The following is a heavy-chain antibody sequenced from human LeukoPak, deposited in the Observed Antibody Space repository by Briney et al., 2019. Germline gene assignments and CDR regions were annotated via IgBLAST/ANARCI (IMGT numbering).Heavy chain of an antibody. CDR2: ISGGGDGT. J-gene: IGHJ4*02. Sequence: GGSLRLSCAASGFSFSSYAMGWVRQAPGMGLEWVSGISGGGDGTFYADSVKGRFTISRDNSKNTLYLQMNSLRAEDTAVYYCARDERKGTDYWGQGTLVTVSS. CDR3: ARDERKGTDY. CDR1: GFSFSSYA. V-gene: IGHV3-23*01. D-gene: IGHD1-1*01.